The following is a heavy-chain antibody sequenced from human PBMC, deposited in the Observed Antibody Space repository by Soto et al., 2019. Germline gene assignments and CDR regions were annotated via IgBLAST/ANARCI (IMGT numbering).Heavy chain of an antibody. D-gene: IGHD2-15*01. CDR3: ARDTDVVVVAATLNFSYYGLDV. Sequence: QVQLVQSGAEVKKPGSSVKVSCKVSGDTFKSYAFSWVRQAPGQGLEWMGRIIPLFGTADYPLRFQGRVTISADESTSTAYMELSSLRSEDTAVYYCARDTDVVVVAATLNFSYYGLDVWGQGTTVTVSS. CDR1: GDTFKSYA. J-gene: IGHJ6*02. CDR2: IIPLFGTA. V-gene: IGHV1-69*18.